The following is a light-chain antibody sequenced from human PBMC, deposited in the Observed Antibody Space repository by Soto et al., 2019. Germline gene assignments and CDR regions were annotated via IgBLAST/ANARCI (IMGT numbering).Light chain of an antibody. CDR3: QKYNSAPQIT. CDR1: QGISNY. Sequence: DIQTPQSPSSPSASVGDRVPITSPASQGISNYLAWYQQKPGKVPKLLIYAASTLQSGVPSRFSGSGSGTDFTLTISSLQPEDVATYYCQKYNSAPQITFGQGTRLEIK. CDR2: AAS. J-gene: IGKJ5*01. V-gene: IGKV1-27*01.